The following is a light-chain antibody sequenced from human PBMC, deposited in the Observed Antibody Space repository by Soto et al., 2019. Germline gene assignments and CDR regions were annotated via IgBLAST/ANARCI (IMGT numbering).Light chain of an antibody. CDR2: AAS. J-gene: IGKJ4*01. Sequence: DIQMTQSPSSASASVGDRVTITCRASQGIVNWLAWYQQKPGTAPKLLISAASSLQTGVPSRFSGSGSGTDFTLTISTLQPEDFATYYCQQASSFPLTFGGGTNVEIK. V-gene: IGKV1-12*01. CDR1: QGIVNW. CDR3: QQASSFPLT.